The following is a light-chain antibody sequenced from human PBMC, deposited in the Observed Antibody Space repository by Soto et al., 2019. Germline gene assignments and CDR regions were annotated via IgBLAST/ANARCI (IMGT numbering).Light chain of an antibody. CDR2: GAS. V-gene: IGKV3-15*01. CDR3: QQYNNSPPGAIT. CDR1: QSVSSN. J-gene: IGKJ5*01. Sequence: EIVMTQSPATLSVSPGERAILSCRASQSVSSNLAWYQQKPGQAPRLLIYGASTRATGIPARFSGSGSGTEFTLTISSLQSEDFAVYYCQQYNNSPPGAITFGQGTRLEIK.